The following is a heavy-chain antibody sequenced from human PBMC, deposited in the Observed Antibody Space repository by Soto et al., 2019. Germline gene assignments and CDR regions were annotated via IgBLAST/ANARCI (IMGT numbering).Heavy chain of an antibody. Sequence: GGSLRLSCAASGFTFSSYSMSWVGQAPGEGLEWVSSISSSSSYIYYADSVKGRFTISRDNAKNSLYLQMNSLGAEDTAVYYCARDCSSTSCHPYYGMDVWGQGTTVTVSS. CDR2: ISSSSSYI. D-gene: IGHD2-2*01. CDR1: GFTFSSYS. CDR3: ARDCSSTSCHPYYGMDV. J-gene: IGHJ6*02. V-gene: IGHV3-21*01.